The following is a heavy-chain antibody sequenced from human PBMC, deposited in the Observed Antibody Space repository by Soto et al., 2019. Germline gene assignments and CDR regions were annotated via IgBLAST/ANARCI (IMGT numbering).Heavy chain of an antibody. CDR2: IYYSGST. D-gene: IGHD3-22*01. Sequence: SETLSLTCTVSGGSVSSGSYYWSWIRQPPGKGLEWIGYIYYSGSTNYNPSLKSRVTISVDTSKNQFSLKLSSVTAADTAVYYCARDGYYDSSGFDYWGHGTLVTVSS. CDR3: ARDGYYDSSGFDY. V-gene: IGHV4-61*01. CDR1: GGSVSSGSYY. J-gene: IGHJ4*01.